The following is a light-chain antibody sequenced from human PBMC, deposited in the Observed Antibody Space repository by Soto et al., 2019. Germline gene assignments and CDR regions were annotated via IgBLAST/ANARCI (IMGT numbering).Light chain of an antibody. CDR3: QQSYTTPIT. V-gene: IGKV1-39*01. Sequence: DIQLTQSPSSLSASVGDRVTITCLASQTITTYLSWFQQKPGKAPKLLVYGASSLQSGVPSRFSGSGSGTEFTLTISSLQSEDFATYYCQQSYTTPITFGQGRRLEIK. CDR1: QTITTY. J-gene: IGKJ5*01. CDR2: GAS.